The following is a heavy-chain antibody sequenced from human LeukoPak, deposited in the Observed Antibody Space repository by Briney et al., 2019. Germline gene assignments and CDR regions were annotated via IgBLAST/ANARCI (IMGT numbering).Heavy chain of an antibody. Sequence: GGSLRLSCATSGFTFSSYAMSWVRQGPEKGLEWVSTISGSGGSRYYTDSVKGRSTISRDNSKNTLYLQMNSLRAEDAAVYFCAKSFHPGYGSNWSSLDYWGQGTLVTVSS. D-gene: IGHD6-13*01. J-gene: IGHJ4*02. CDR1: GFTFSSYA. V-gene: IGHV3-23*01. CDR2: ISGSGGSR. CDR3: AKSFHPGYGSNWSSLDY.